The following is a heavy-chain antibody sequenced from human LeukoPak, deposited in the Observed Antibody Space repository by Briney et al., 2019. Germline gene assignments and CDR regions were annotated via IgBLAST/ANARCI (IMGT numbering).Heavy chain of an antibody. CDR3: AKSSMITGYDSSFDY. Sequence: PGGSLRLSCAASGFTFSSYWMSWVRQAPGKGLEWVANIKQDGSEKYYVDSVKGRFTISRDNAKNTLYLQMNSLRAEDTAVYYCAKSSMITGYDSSFDYWGQGTLVTVSS. CDR2: IKQDGSEK. V-gene: IGHV3-7*03. CDR1: GFTFSSYW. J-gene: IGHJ4*02. D-gene: IGHD3-22*01.